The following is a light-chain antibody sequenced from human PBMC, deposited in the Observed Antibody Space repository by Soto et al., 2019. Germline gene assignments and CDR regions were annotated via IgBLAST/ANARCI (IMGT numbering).Light chain of an antibody. CDR3: QQYNSYSRT. V-gene: IGKV1-5*03. CDR1: QSIITS. Sequence: DIQMTQSPSTLSASVGDRVTITCRASQSIITSLAWYQQKPGKAPKLLIYKASSLQSGVPSRFSGSGSGTDFTLTISSLQPDDFATYYCQQYNSYSRTFGQGTKVEIK. J-gene: IGKJ1*01. CDR2: KAS.